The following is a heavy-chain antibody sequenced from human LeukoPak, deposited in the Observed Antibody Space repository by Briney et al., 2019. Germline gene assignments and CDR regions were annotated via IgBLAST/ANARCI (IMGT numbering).Heavy chain of an antibody. V-gene: IGHV4-4*02. Sequence: SGTLSLTCAVSGGSISSTNWWSWVRQPPGKGLEWIGEIYHSGSTNYNPSLKSRVTISVDKSKNQFSLRLTSVTAADTAVYYCARQTGSGLFILPGGQGTLVTVSS. CDR2: IYHSGST. D-gene: IGHD3/OR15-3a*01. J-gene: IGHJ4*02. CDR1: GGSISSTNW. CDR3: ARQTGSGLFILP.